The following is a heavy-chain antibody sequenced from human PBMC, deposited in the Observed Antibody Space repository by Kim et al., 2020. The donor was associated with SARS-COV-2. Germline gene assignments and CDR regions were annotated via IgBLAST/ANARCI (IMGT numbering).Heavy chain of an antibody. CDR1: GFTFGGYA. J-gene: IGHJ3*01. Sequence: GGSLRLSCAASGFTFGGYAMSWFRQAPGKGLEWVGFISGSSGSTYTADSAKGRYRFTSANAKYTRIAQLHINSLEDTAAYECYKEYYGACHTDNVGDQG. D-gene: IGHD3-10*01. V-gene: IGHV3-23*01. CDR2: ISGSSGST. CDR3: YKEYYGACHTDNV.